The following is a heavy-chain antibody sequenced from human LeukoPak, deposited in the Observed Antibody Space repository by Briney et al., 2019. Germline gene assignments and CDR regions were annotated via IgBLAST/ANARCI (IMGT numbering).Heavy chain of an antibody. V-gene: IGHV1-24*01. CDR1: GYTLTELS. J-gene: IGHJ6*02. Sequence: VSVKVSCKVSGYTLTELSMHWVRQAPGKGLEWMGGFDPEDGETIYAQKFQGRVTMTEDTSTDTAYMELSSLRSEDTAVYYCATDGLGIGRDYYYGMDVWGQGTTVTVSS. CDR2: FDPEDGET. CDR3: ATDGLGIGRDYYYGMDV. D-gene: IGHD7-27*01.